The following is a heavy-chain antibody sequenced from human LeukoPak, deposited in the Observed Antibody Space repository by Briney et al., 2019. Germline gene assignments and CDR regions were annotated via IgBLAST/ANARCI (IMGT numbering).Heavy chain of an antibody. Sequence: SETLSLTCTVSGGSISSYYWSWIRQPPGKGLEWIGYIYYSGSTNYNPSLKSRVTISVDTSKNQFSLKLSSVTAADTAVYYCARGGRSGFWSGLDPEFDYWGQGTLVTVSS. V-gene: IGHV4-59*01. D-gene: IGHD3-3*01. J-gene: IGHJ4*02. CDR2: IYYSGST. CDR1: GGSISSYY. CDR3: ARGGRSGFWSGLDPEFDY.